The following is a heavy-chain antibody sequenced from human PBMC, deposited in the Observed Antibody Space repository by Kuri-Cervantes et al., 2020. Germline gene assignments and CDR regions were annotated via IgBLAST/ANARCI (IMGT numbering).Heavy chain of an antibody. V-gene: IGHV2-70*20. CDR1: GFSLSTSGMC. Sequence: SGPTLVKPTQTLTLTCTFSGFSLSTSGMCVSWVRQPPGKALEWLALIDWADDKYYSTSLQTRLAISKDTSKSQVVLTMTNMDPVDTATYYCARMLTPAANYYYYYMDVWGKGTTVTVSS. D-gene: IGHD2-2*01. J-gene: IGHJ6*03. CDR3: ARMLTPAANYYYYYMDV. CDR2: IDWADDK.